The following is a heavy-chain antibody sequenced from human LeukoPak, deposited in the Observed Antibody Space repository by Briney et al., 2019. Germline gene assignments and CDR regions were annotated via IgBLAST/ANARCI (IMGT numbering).Heavy chain of an antibody. V-gene: IGHV3-21*06. CDR1: GFTFSGSN. J-gene: IGHJ4*02. D-gene: IGHD1-1*01. CDR2: ITGGNSYI. CDR3: ARDHNYAFDN. Sequence: PGGSLRLSCAASGFTFSGSNMNWVRQAPGKGLEWVSSITGGNSYIFYADSVKGRFTISRDNAKNSLYLQMNSLRVEDTAVYYCARDHNYAFDNWGQGTLVSVSS.